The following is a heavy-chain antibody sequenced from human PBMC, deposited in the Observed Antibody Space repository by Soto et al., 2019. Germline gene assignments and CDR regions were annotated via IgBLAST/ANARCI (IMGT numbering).Heavy chain of an antibody. V-gene: IGHV1-18*01. J-gene: IGHJ6*02. CDR1: GYTFTTYG. CDR3: ARGITFGGVLNGMDV. Sequence: QVQLVQSGAEVKKPGASVKVSCKASGYTFTTYGITWVRQAPGQGLEWMGWIKTYNGKTYYAQKLQGSVTMTTDTSTSTAYMELRSLRSDDTAVYYCARGITFGGVLNGMDVWGQGTTVTVSS. CDR2: IKTYNGKT. D-gene: IGHD3-16*01.